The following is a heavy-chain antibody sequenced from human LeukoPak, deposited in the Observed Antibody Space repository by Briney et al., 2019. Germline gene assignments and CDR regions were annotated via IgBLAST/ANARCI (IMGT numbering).Heavy chain of an antibody. J-gene: IGHJ4*02. CDR2: ISGSGGST. Sequence: PGGSLRLSCAASGFTFSSYAMSWVRQAPGKGLEWVSAISGSGGSTYYADSVKGRFTISRDNSKNTLYLQVNSLRAEDTAVYYCAKLVRGPFLFDYWGQGTLVTVSS. CDR1: GFTFSSYA. V-gene: IGHV3-23*01. D-gene: IGHD1-26*01. CDR3: AKLVRGPFLFDY.